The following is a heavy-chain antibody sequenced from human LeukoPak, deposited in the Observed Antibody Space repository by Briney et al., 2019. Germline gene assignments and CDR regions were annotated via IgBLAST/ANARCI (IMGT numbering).Heavy chain of an antibody. CDR1: GFTFSVAA. CDR2: ICASGEST. Sequence: GGSLRLSCAASGFTFSVAAMTWVRQAPGKGLEWVSLICASGESTYYADSVKGRFTISRDNSKNTLSLQMNSLRVEDTAMYFCAKDIQLSTWGLGTMVTVSS. J-gene: IGHJ3*01. D-gene: IGHD5-24*01. V-gene: IGHV3-23*01. CDR3: AKDIQLST.